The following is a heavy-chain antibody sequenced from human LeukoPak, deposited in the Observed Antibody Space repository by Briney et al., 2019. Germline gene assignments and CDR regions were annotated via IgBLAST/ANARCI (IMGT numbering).Heavy chain of an antibody. J-gene: IGHJ4*02. Sequence: SETLSLTCAVYGGSFSGYYWSWIRQPPGKGLEWIGYIYTSGGTNYIPSLKGRVTISIDTSKNQFSLKLSSVTAADSAVYYCARLTRLSTSPDRYYLDYWGQGTLVTVPS. V-gene: IGHV4-4*09. CDR1: GGSFSGYY. CDR3: ARLTRLSTSPDRYYLDY. CDR2: IYTSGGT. D-gene: IGHD6-6*01.